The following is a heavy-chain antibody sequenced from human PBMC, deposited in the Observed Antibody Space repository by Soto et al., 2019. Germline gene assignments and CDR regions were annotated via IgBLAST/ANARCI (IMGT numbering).Heavy chain of an antibody. CDR2: ISYDGSNK. J-gene: IGHJ6*02. Sequence: GGSLRLSCAASGFTFSSYGMHWVRQAPGKGLEWVAVISYDGSNKYYADSVKGRFTISRDNSKNTLYLQMNSLRAEDTAVYYCAKDLKQFPPFHYYGMDVWGQGTTVTVSS. D-gene: IGHD6-19*01. CDR3: AKDLKQFPPFHYYGMDV. CDR1: GFTFSSYG. V-gene: IGHV3-30*18.